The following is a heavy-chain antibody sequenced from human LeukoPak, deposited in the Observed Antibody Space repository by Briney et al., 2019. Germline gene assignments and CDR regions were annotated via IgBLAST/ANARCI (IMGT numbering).Heavy chain of an antibody. CDR1: GYSFTNYG. Sequence: ASVKVSCKASGYSFTNYGITWVRQAPGQGLEWMEWVSAYNGNTNYEQKFQGTVTMTTDTATSTAYMELRSLRSDDTTVYYCARDRRYSYGTDAFDIWGQGTMVTVSS. D-gene: IGHD5-18*01. CDR2: VSAYNGNT. V-gene: IGHV1-18*01. CDR3: ARDRRYSYGTDAFDI. J-gene: IGHJ3*02.